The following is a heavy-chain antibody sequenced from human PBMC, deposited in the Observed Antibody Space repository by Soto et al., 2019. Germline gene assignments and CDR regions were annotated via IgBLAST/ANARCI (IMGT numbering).Heavy chain of an antibody. J-gene: IGHJ5*02. CDR1: GGSITNYY. D-gene: IGHD3-16*01. CDR3: ARDDYKDGGNNWFDP. V-gene: IGHV4-4*07. Sequence: SETLSLTCTVSGGSITNYYWSWIRQPAGKGLEWIGRMYTKERTNYNLSFKGRVTMSVDTSKNQFSLKLNAVTAADTAVYYCARDDYKDGGNNWFDPWGQGTLVTVSS. CDR2: MYTKERT.